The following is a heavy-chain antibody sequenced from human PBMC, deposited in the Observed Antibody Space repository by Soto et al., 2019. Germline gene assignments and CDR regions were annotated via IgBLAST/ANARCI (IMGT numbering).Heavy chain of an antibody. CDR2: INHSGST. D-gene: IGHD2-21*02. Sequence: QVQLQQWGAGLLKPSETLSLTCAVYGGSFSGYYWSWIRQLPGKGLEWIGEINHSGSTNYNPSLKSRVTISVDTSKNQFSLKLSSVTAADTAVYYCARGWVGVVTAPPWGQGTLVTVSS. CDR1: GGSFSGYY. CDR3: ARGWVGVVTAPP. V-gene: IGHV4-34*01. J-gene: IGHJ5*02.